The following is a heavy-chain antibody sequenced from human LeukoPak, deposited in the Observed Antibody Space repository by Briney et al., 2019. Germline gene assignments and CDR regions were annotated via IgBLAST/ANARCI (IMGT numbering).Heavy chain of an antibody. J-gene: IGHJ4*02. CDR2: ISSSSSYI. CDR3: ARVLGSGWYDIDY. V-gene: IGHV3-21*01. Sequence: GGSLRLSCAASGFTFSSYSMNWVRQAPGKGLEWVSSISSSSSYIYYADSVKGRFTISRDNAKNSLYLQMNSLRAEDTAVYYCARVLGSGWYDIDYWGQGTLVTVSS. CDR1: GFTFSSYS. D-gene: IGHD6-19*01.